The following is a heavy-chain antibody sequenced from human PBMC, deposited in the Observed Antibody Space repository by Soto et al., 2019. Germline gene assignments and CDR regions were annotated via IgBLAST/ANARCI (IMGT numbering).Heavy chain of an antibody. CDR1: GYTFTSYD. V-gene: IGHV1-8*01. CDR2: MNPNSGNT. Sequence: GASVKVSCKASGYTFTSYDINWVRQATGQGLEWMGWMNPNSGNTGYAQKFQGRVTMTRNTSISTAYMELSSLRSEDTAVYYCASGSTYYDFWSGYFGPNYYYYGVDVWGQGTTVTVSS. D-gene: IGHD3-3*01. CDR3: ASGSTYYDFWSGYFGPNYYYYGVDV. J-gene: IGHJ6*02.